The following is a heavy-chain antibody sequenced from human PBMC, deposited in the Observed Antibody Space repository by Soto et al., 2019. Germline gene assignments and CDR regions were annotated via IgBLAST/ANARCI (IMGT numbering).Heavy chain of an antibody. CDR3: ARGGGNHPFYS. CDR1: GGSITHGGFS. J-gene: IGHJ4*02. Sequence: QLRLQESGSGVVRTSETLSLTCTVSGGSITHGGFSWSWIRQSPGKGLEWIGYIGHLENTYFHPTFKSRLIMSIDRSKNQFSLNLSSVTAADRAVYYCARGGGNHPFYSWGQGVMVSVSS. V-gene: IGHV4-30-2*06. CDR2: IGHLENT. D-gene: IGHD2-15*01.